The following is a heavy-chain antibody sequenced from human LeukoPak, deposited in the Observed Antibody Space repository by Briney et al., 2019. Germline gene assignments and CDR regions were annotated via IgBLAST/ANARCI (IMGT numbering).Heavy chain of an antibody. V-gene: IGHV3-48*03. CDR2: ISSSGSTI. Sequence: GGSLRLSCAASGFTFSSYEMNWVPQAPGKGLEWVSCISSSGSTIYYADSVKGRFTISRDNAKNSLYLQMNSLRAEDTAVYYCAELGITMIGGVWGKGTTVTISS. J-gene: IGHJ6*04. CDR3: AELGITMIGGV. CDR1: GFTFSSYE. D-gene: IGHD3-10*02.